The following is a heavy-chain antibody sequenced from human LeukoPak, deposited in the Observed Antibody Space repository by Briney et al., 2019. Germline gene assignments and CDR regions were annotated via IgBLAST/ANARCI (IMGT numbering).Heavy chain of an antibody. V-gene: IGHV4-34*01. D-gene: IGHD5-18*01. CDR2: INHSGST. J-gene: IGHJ6*03. Sequence: SETLSLTCAVYGGSFSGYYWSWIRQPPGKGLEWIGEINHSGSTNYNPSLKSRVTISVDTSKNQFSLKLSSVTAADTAVYYCARGSGYSYGYYMDLWGKGTTVTVSS. CDR1: GGSFSGYY. CDR3: ARGSGYSYGYYMDL.